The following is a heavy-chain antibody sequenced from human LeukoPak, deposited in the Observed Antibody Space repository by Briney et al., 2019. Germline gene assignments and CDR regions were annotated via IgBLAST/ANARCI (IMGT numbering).Heavy chain of an antibody. V-gene: IGHV1-69*04. Sequence: SVKVSCKASGGTFSSYAISWVRQAPGQGLEWMGRIIPILGIANYAQKFQGRVTITADKSTSTAYMELSSLRSEDTAVYYCVRHQYSGTYYNAFDIWGQGTMVTVSS. J-gene: IGHJ3*02. CDR3: VRHQYSGTYYNAFDI. CDR1: GGTFSSYA. CDR2: IIPILGIA. D-gene: IGHD1-26*01.